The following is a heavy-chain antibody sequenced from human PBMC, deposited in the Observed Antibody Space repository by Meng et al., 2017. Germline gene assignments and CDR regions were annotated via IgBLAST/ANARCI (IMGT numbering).Heavy chain of an antibody. CDR3: ARGSYSFDS. CDR1: GDSVSSNSAA. Sequence: QTQLQQSGPVLLQPLQTLSLICSISGDSVSSNSAAWNWIRQSPSRGLEWLGRAYYRSKWYHDYAESVKSRISIDPDTSKNQFSLQLRSVTPEDSAVYYCARGSYSFDSWGQRTLVTVSS. CDR2: AYYRSKWYH. V-gene: IGHV6-1*01. D-gene: IGHD1-26*01. J-gene: IGHJ4*02.